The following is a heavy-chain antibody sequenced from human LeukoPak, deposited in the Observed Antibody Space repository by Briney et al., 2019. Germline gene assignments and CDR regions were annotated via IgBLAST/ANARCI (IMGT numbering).Heavy chain of an antibody. CDR2: ISSDPSHT. D-gene: IGHD3-22*01. Sequence: PGGSLRLSCVASGFPFSSVGMNWVRQAPGKGLEWVSYISSDPSHTYYADSVRGRSTISRDNAKHSLYPQMDNLRTEDTAMYYCARDPDYYDSRVVDFWGQGTRVTVSS. CDR1: GFPFSSVG. CDR3: ARDPDYYDSRVVDF. V-gene: IGHV3-21*01. J-gene: IGHJ4*02.